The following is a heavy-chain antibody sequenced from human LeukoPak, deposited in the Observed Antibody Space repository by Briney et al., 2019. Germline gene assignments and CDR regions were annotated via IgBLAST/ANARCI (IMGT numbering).Heavy chain of an antibody. D-gene: IGHD5-24*01. CDR1: GGSISSYY. V-gene: IGHV4-59*01. CDR3: ARRDRDGYTPLDY. CDR2: IYYSGST. Sequence: PSETLSLTCTVSGGSISSYYWSWIRQPPGKGLEWIGYIYYSGSTNYNPSLKSRVTISVDTSKNQFSLKLSSVTAADTAVYYCARRDRDGYTPLDYWGQGTLVTVSS. J-gene: IGHJ4*02.